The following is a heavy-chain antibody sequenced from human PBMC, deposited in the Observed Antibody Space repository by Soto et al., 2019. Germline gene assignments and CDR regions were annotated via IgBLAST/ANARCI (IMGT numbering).Heavy chain of an antibody. J-gene: IGHJ4*02. CDR1: GYSFTSYD. V-gene: IGHV1-8*01. D-gene: IGHD1-26*01. Sequence: QVQLVQSGAEVKKPGASEKVSCKASGYSFTSYDINWVRQATGQGLEWMGWMNPNSGSTDYAQRFQGRVTMTRNTSISTAYMELSSLRSEDTAVYYCARERTGATMTSWGQGTLVTVSS. CDR3: ARERTGATMTS. CDR2: MNPNSGST.